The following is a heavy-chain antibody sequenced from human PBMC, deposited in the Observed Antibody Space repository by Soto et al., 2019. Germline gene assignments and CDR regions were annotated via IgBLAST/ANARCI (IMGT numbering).Heavy chain of an antibody. Sequence: SVKVSFKASGCTFSSYASSWVRQAPGQGLEWMGGIIPIFGTANYAQKFQGRVTITADKSTSTAYMELSSLRSEDTAVYYCARDSGYDYYFDYWGQGTLVTVSS. CDR2: IIPIFGTA. CDR3: ARDSGYDYYFDY. CDR1: GCTFSSYA. D-gene: IGHD5-12*01. J-gene: IGHJ4*02. V-gene: IGHV1-69*06.